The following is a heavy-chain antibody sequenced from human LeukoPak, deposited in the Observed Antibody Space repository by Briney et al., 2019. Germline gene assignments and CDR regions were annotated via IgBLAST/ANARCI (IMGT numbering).Heavy chain of an antibody. CDR1: GGSFSGYY. CDR2: INHSGST. V-gene: IGHV4-34*01. Sequence: PSETLSLTCAVYGGSFSGYYWSWIRQPPGKGLEWIGEINHSGSTNYNPSLKSRVTISVDTSKNQFSLKLSSVTAADTAVYYCARRIYYYDSSGYYAYFDYWGQGTLVTVSS. J-gene: IGHJ4*02. CDR3: ARRIYYYDSSGYYAYFDY. D-gene: IGHD3-22*01.